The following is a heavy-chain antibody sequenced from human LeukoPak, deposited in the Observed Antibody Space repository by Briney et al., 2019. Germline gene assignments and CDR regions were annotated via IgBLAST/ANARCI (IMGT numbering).Heavy chain of an antibody. CDR2: INHSGST. CDR3: ARGNLYYYDSSGYYFKFDY. CDR1: GGSISSDSYY. D-gene: IGHD3-22*01. Sequence: SSETLSLTCTVSGGSISSDSYYWAWIRQPPGKGLEWIGEINHSGSTNYNPSLRSRVTISVDTSKNQFSLKLSSVTAADTAVYYCARGNLYYYDSSGYYFKFDYWGQGTLVTVSS. V-gene: IGHV4-39*07. J-gene: IGHJ4*02.